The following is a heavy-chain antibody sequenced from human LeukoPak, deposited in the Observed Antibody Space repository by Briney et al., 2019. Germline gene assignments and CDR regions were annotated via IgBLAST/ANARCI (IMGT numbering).Heavy chain of an antibody. J-gene: IGHJ4*02. CDR3: ALTLVGAQPLDY. CDR1: GFTFSSYE. Sequence: GGSLRLSCAASGFTFSSYEMNWVRQAPGKGLEWVSYISSSGSTIYYADPVKGRFTISRDNAKNSLYLQMNSLRAEDTAVYYCALTLVGAQPLDYWGQGTLVTVSS. V-gene: IGHV3-48*03. CDR2: ISSSGSTI. D-gene: IGHD1-26*01.